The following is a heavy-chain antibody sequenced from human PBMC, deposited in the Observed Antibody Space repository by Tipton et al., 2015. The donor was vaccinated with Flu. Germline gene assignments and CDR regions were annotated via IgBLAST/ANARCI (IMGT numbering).Heavy chain of an antibody. J-gene: IGHJ3*02. CDR3: ARRWLPGINDAFDI. Sequence: LRLSCAVYGGSFSGYYWSWIRQPPGKGLELIGEINHSGSTNYNPSLKSRVTISVDTSKNQFSLKLSSVTAADTAVYYCARRWLPGINDAFDIWGQGTMVTVSS. CDR2: INHSGST. CDR1: GGSFSGYY. V-gene: IGHV4-34*01. D-gene: IGHD3-22*01.